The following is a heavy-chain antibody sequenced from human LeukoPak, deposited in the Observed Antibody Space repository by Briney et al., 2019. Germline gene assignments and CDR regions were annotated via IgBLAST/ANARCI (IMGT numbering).Heavy chain of an antibody. CDR3: AKDPCSSTSCYQGVY. V-gene: IGHV3-30-3*01. Sequence: PGRSLRLSCAASGFTFSTYSMHWVRQAPGKGLEWVAVISYDGGKKYYADSVRGRFTISRDNSKNTLYLQMNSLRAEDTAVYYCAKDPCSSTSCYQGVYWGQGTLVTVSS. D-gene: IGHD2-2*01. J-gene: IGHJ4*02. CDR2: ISYDGGKK. CDR1: GFTFSTYS.